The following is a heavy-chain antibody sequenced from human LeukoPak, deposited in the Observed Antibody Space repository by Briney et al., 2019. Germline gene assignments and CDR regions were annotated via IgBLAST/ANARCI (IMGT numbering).Heavy chain of an antibody. J-gene: IGHJ4*02. CDR2: ISNGGSST. CDR3: AKDRRGYSYGYLFDY. CDR1: GFTFSSYA. V-gene: IGHV3-23*01. Sequence: PGGSLRLSCAASGFTFSSYAMSWVRQAPGKGLEWVSAISNGGSSTYYADSVKGRFAISRDNSKNTLYLQMNSLRAEDTAVYHCAKDRRGYSYGYLFDYWGQGTLVTVSS. D-gene: IGHD5-18*01.